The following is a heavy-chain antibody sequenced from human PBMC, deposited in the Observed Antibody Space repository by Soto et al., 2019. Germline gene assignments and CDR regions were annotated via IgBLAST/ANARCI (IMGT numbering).Heavy chain of an antibody. V-gene: IGHV1-69*01. CDR2: IIRIFGTT. Sequence: QVQLVQSGAEVKKPGSSVKVSCTASGGTFSRYGFTWVRQAPGQGFQWMGGIIRIFGTTHYEQNFQGRLSITADEATSTVYMELSSLRSDDTAIYFCARTYYQWEALHYFDFWGQGTLVTVSS. J-gene: IGHJ4*02. CDR1: GGTFSRYG. CDR3: ARTYYQWEALHYFDF. D-gene: IGHD1-26*01.